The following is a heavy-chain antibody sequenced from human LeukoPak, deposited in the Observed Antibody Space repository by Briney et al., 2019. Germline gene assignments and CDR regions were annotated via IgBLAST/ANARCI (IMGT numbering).Heavy chain of an antibody. CDR2: IWYDGQTK. V-gene: IGHV3-33*01. Sequence: GESLKISCEASGFIFSNYGMHWVRQVPGKGLEWLALIWYDGQTKFYADSVKGRSTISRDNSGNTLFLHMTSLRVEDTAVYYCAREWGRIAVAGGPGYWGQGALVTVSS. D-gene: IGHD6-19*01. J-gene: IGHJ4*02. CDR3: AREWGRIAVAGGPGY. CDR1: GFIFSNYG.